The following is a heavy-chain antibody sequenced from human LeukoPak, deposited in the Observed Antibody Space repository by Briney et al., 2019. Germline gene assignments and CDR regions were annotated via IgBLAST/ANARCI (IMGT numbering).Heavy chain of an antibody. D-gene: IGHD3-9*01. CDR2: ISSSSSSYI. J-gene: IGHJ4*02. Sequence: GGSLRLSCAASGFTFSSYSMNWVRQAPGKGLEWVSSISSSSSSYIYYADSVKGRFTISRDNAKNSLYLQMNSLRAEDTAVYYCARESRPRGYDILTGYYRVTPGEFDYWGQGTLVTVSS. CDR1: GFTFSSYS. V-gene: IGHV3-21*01. CDR3: ARESRPRGYDILTGYYRVTPGEFDY.